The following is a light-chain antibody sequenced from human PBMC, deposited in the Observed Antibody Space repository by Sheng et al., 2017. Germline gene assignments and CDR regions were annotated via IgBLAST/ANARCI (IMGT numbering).Light chain of an antibody. CDR2: GAS. J-gene: IGKJ1*01. CDR3: QQSNNWPWT. V-gene: IGKV3-20*01. Sequence: EIVLTQSPGTLSLSPGERATLSCRASQSVSRSYLAWYQQKPGQAPRLLIYGASSRATGIPDRFSGSGSGTDFTLTISRLEPEDFALYHCQQSNNWPWTFGQGTKVEIK. CDR1: QSVSRSY.